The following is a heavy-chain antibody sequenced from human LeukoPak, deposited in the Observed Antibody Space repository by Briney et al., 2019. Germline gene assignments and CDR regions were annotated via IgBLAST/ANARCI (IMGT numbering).Heavy chain of an antibody. Sequence: GGSLRLSCAASGFTFSSYAMHWVRQAPGKGLEYVSAISSNGGSTYYANSVKGRFTISRDNSKNTLYLQMGGLRAEDMAVYYCAREGPYYYDSSGYLDYWGQGTLVTVSS. D-gene: IGHD3-22*01. CDR3: AREGPYYYDSSGYLDY. J-gene: IGHJ4*02. CDR1: GFTFSSYA. CDR2: ISSNGGST. V-gene: IGHV3-64*01.